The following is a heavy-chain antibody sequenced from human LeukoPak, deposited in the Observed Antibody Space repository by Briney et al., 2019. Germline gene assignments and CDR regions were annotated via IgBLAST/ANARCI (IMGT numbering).Heavy chain of an antibody. V-gene: IGHV1-2*02. D-gene: IGHD4/OR15-4a*01. CDR2: INPNTGGT. CDR3: ATSLYGGNLLNY. J-gene: IGHJ4*02. Sequence: ASVKVSCKASGGTFSSYAISWVRQAPGQGLEWMGWINPNTGGTKYAQKFQGRVTMTRDTSISTAYVELSTLKSDDTAVYYCATSLYGGNLLNYWGQGTLVTVSS. CDR1: GGTFSSYA.